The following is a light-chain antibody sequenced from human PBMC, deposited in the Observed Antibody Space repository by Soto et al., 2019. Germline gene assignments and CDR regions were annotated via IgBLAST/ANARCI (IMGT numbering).Light chain of an antibody. CDR3: QQRATWPIT. J-gene: IGKJ5*01. Sequence: ETVLTQSPGTLSLSPGERATLSCRASQNINTYLAWYQQKPGQAPRLLIFDSSTRASGIPARFSGSGSGTDFTLTINDLGPEDFAVYYCQQRATWPITFGQGTRLEI. CDR2: DSS. V-gene: IGKV3-11*01. CDR1: QNINTY.